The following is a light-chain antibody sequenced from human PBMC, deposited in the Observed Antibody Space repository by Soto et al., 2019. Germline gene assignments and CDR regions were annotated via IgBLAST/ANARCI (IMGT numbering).Light chain of an antibody. CDR3: LQDYNFPYT. V-gene: IGKV1-6*01. J-gene: IGKJ2*01. CDR2: AAS. CDR1: QGIRND. Sequence: AIQMTQSPSSLSASVGVRVTITCRASQGIRNDLGWYQQKPGKAPKLLIHAASSLQSGVPSRFSGSGSGTDFTLTISSLQPEDFATYYCLQDYNFPYTFGQGTKLEIK.